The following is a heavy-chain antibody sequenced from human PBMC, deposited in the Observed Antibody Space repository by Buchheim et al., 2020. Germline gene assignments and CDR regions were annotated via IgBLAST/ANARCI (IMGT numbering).Heavy chain of an antibody. CDR3: ATGSRSGVSTKYGHDY. Sequence: QVQLVESGGDVVQPGRSLRLSCAASQFTFSSHAMHWVRQAPANGLEWVAVMSYDGGSTMYAESVKGRFTISRDNSKNTLYLEINCLREEDTAVYYCATGSRSGVSTKYGHDYWGQGTL. V-gene: IGHV3-30-3*01. CDR2: MSYDGGST. J-gene: IGHJ4*02. D-gene: IGHD5/OR15-5a*01. CDR1: QFTFSSHA.